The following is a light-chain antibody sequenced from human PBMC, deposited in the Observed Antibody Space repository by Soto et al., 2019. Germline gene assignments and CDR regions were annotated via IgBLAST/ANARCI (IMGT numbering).Light chain of an antibody. CDR3: QQSYSTPYT. CDR1: QSIRSF. CDR2: AAS. Sequence: DRVAITCRASQSIRSFLNWYQQKPGKAPKLLISAASSLQSGVPSRVSGSGSGTDFTLTISSLQPEDFATYYCQQSYSTPYTFGQGTKLEIK. J-gene: IGKJ2*01. V-gene: IGKV1-39*01.